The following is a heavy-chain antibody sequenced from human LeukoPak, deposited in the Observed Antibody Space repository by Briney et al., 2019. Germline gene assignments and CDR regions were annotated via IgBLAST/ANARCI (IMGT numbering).Heavy chain of an antibody. V-gene: IGHV5-10-1*01. D-gene: IGHD3-22*01. CDR2: IDPSDSYT. J-gene: IGHJ4*02. Sequence: GESLKISCKGSGYNFTSYWISWVRQMPGKGLEWMGRIDPSDSYTNYSPSFQGHVTISADKSISTAYLQWSSLKASDTAMYYCATQNYDSSGYYYPAIDYWGQGTLVTVSS. CDR3: ATQNYDSSGYYYPAIDY. CDR1: GYNFTSYW.